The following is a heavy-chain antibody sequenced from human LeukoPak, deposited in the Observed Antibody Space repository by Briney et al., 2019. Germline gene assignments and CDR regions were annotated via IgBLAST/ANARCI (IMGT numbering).Heavy chain of an antibody. CDR2: ISGSGGST. CDR3: AKMGFGVYFDY. D-gene: IGHD3-10*01. Sequence: GGSLRLSCAASGFSFSSFAMTWVRQAPGKGLEWVSAISGSGGSTYYADSVKGRFTISRDNSKNTLYLQMNSLRAEDTAVYYCAKMGFGVYFDYWGQGTLVTVSS. CDR1: GFSFSSFA. V-gene: IGHV3-23*01. J-gene: IGHJ4*02.